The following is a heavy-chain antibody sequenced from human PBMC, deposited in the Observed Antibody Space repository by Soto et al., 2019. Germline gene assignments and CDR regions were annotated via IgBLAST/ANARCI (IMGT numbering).Heavy chain of an antibody. J-gene: IGHJ6*02. CDR3: ARVAAYYDFWSVYYRSPHYYYGMDG. CDR2: MNPNSGNT. V-gene: IGHV1-8*01. Sequence: GASVKVSCKASGYTFTSYDINWVRQATGQGLEWMGWMNPNSGNTGYAQKFQGRVTMTRNTSISTAYMELSSLRSEDTAVYYCARVAAYYDFWSVYYRSPHYYYGMDGWGQGTTVTVSS. CDR1: GYTFTSYD. D-gene: IGHD3-3*01.